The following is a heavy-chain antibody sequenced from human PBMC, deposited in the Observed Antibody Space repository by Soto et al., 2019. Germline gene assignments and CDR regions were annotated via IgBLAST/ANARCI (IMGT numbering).Heavy chain of an antibody. D-gene: IGHD3-3*01. Sequence: GSLRLSCAASGFTFSDYYMSWIRQAPGKGLEWVSYISSSGSTIYYADSVKGRFTISRDNAKNSLYLQMNSLRAEDTAVYYCARSQGSGYYDFWSGYLGAGLWFDPWGQGTLVTVSS. CDR3: ARSQGSGYYDFWSGYLGAGLWFDP. J-gene: IGHJ5*02. CDR1: GFTFSDYY. CDR2: ISSSGSTI. V-gene: IGHV3-11*01.